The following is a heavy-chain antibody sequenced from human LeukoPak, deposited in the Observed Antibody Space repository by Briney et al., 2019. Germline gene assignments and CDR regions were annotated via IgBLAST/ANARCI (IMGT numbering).Heavy chain of an antibody. CDR2: IYYSGST. V-gene: IGHV4-30-4*08. Sequence: SQTLSLTCTVSGGSISSGDYYWSWIRQPPGKGLEWIGYIYYSGSTYYNPSLKSRVTISVDTSKNQFSLKLSSVTAADTAVYYCARDHGFWSGSTDYYYMDVWGKGTTVTVSS. D-gene: IGHD3-3*01. CDR3: ARDHGFWSGSTDYYYMDV. J-gene: IGHJ6*03. CDR1: GGSISSGDYY.